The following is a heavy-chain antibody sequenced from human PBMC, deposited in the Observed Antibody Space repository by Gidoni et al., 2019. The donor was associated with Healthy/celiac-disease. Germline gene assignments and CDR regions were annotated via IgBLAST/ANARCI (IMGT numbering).Heavy chain of an antibody. Sequence: EVHLLESGGGLVQPGGSLSLSSAVSGFTSSSYAMSWVRQAPGKGLEWVSAIKGSGGSTNYADAVKGRFTISRDNSKNTLYLQMNSLRAEDTAVYYCAKDRGSDYVRAFDIWGQGTMVTVSS. V-gene: IGHV3-23*01. CDR3: AKDRGSDYVRAFDI. CDR2: IKGSGGST. D-gene: IGHD1-26*01. J-gene: IGHJ3*02. CDR1: GFTSSSYA.